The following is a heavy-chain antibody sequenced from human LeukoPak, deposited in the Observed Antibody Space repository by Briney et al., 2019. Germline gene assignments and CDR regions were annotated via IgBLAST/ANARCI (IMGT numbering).Heavy chain of an antibody. CDR2: ISGSGGST. J-gene: IGHJ3*02. D-gene: IGHD1-26*01. CDR3: AKDNGATRAFDI. Sequence: GRSLRLSCAASGFTFSSYAMSWVRQAPGKGLEWVSAISGSGGSTYYADSVKGRFTISRDNSKNTLYLQMNSLRAEDTAVYYCAKDNGATRAFDIWGQGTMVTVSS. V-gene: IGHV3-23*01. CDR1: GFTFSSYA.